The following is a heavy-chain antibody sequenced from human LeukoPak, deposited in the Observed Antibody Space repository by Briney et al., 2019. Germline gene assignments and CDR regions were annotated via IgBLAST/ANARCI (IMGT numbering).Heavy chain of an antibody. CDR1: GYTFTGYY. V-gene: IGHV1-2*02. Sequence: ASVKVSCKASGYTFTGYYMHWVRQAPGQGLVWMGWINPNSGGTNYAQKFQGRVTMTRDTSISTAYMELSRLRSDDTAVYYCARPPYCSSTSCYVGYYYYGMDVWGQGTTVTVSS. CDR3: ARPPYCSSTSCYVGYYYYGMDV. J-gene: IGHJ6*02. D-gene: IGHD2-2*01. CDR2: INPNSGGT.